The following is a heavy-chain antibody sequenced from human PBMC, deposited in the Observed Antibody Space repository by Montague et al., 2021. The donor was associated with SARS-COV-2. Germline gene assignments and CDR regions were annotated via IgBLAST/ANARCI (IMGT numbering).Heavy chain of an antibody. D-gene: IGHD2-2*01. V-gene: IGHV6-1*01. CDR2: TYYRSKWYN. Sequence: CAISGDSVSSNIATWYWIRQSPSRGLEWLGRTYYRSKWYNDYAESVKSQITIDPDTSKHQFSLHLNSVTPEDTAVYYCARIPVGSKYYFDFWGQGTLVTVSS. J-gene: IGHJ4*02. CDR3: ARIPVGSKYYFDF. CDR1: GDSVSSNIAT.